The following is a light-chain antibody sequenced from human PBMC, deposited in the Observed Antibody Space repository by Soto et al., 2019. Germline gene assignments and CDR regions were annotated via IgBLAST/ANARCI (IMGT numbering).Light chain of an antibody. CDR2: GAS. J-gene: IGKJ1*01. V-gene: IGKV3-20*01. CDR1: QSVSSSY. Sequence: EIVLTQSPGTLSLSPGERATLSCRASQSVSSSYLAWYQQKPGQAPRLLIYGASSRATGIPDRFSGSGSGTDFTLTISRLEPEDFAVYYCQTYGRSPWTFGQGTKVEIK. CDR3: QTYGRSPWT.